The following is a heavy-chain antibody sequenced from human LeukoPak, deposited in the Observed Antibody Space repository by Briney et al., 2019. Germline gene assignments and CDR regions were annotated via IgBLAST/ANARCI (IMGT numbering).Heavy chain of an antibody. V-gene: IGHV1-18*01. Sequence: ASVKVSCKASGYTFTSYGISWVRQAPGQGLEWMGWISAYNGNTNYAQKLQARVTMTTDTSTSTAYMELRSLRSDDTAVYYCARDSSGRPEGNWFDPWGQGTLVTVSS. D-gene: IGHD6-19*01. CDR3: ARDSSGRPEGNWFDP. J-gene: IGHJ5*02. CDR2: ISAYNGNT. CDR1: GYTFTSYG.